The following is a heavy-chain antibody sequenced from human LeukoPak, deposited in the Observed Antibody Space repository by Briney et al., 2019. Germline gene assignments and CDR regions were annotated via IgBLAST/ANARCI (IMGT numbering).Heavy chain of an antibody. V-gene: IGHV3-23*01. CDR3: AKPSYGDPLDAFDI. Sequence: GGSLRLSCAASGFTFSSYAMNWVRQAPGKGLEWGSTISDRSDKTYYADSVRGRFTISRDNSKNTLFLQMNSLRAEDTAVYYCAKPSYGDPLDAFDIWGQGTMVTVSS. CDR1: GFTFSSYA. D-gene: IGHD4-17*01. J-gene: IGHJ3*02. CDR2: ISDRSDKT.